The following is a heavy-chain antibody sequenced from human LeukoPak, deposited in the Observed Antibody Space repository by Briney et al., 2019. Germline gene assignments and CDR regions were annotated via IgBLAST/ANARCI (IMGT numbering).Heavy chain of an antibody. CDR2: INPNSGGT. D-gene: IGHD2-15*01. J-gene: IGHJ4*02. Sequence: GASVKVSCKASGYTFTGYYMHWVRQAPGQGLEWMGWINPNSGGTNYAQKFQGRVTMTRDTSISTAYMELSRLRSDDTAVYYCARDLRCSGGSCYFDWGQGTLVTVSS. CDR1: GYTFTGYY. CDR3: ARDLRCSGGSCYFD. V-gene: IGHV1-2*02.